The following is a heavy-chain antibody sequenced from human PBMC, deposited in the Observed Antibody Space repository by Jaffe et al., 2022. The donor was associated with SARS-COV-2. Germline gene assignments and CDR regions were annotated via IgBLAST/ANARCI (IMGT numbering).Heavy chain of an antibody. V-gene: IGHV3-23*01. J-gene: IGHJ4*02. Sequence: EVQLLESGGGLVQPGGALTLSCAASGFPFSSYTMGWVRQGPGKGLEWVSGISGSGSGTYHAESVKGRFTISRDDSKNTLYLQMNSLRVEDTAIYYCTKDLYGLPSYDNWGQGTLVTVSS. D-gene: IGHD3-10*01. CDR2: ISGSGSGT. CDR3: TKDLYGLPSYDN. CDR1: GFPFSSYT.